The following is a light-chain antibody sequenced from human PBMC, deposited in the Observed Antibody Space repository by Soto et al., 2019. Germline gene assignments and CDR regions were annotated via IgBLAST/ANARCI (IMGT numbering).Light chain of an antibody. CDR1: SSDVGGYNY. J-gene: IGLJ3*02. CDR3: ASYAGSTDWV. Sequence: QSVLTQPPSASGSPGQSVTISCTGTSSDVGGYNYVSWYQHHPGKAPKLLIYEVSKRPSGVPDRFSASKSGNTASLTVSGLQAEDEADYYCASYAGSTDWVFGGGTKLTVL. V-gene: IGLV2-8*01. CDR2: EVS.